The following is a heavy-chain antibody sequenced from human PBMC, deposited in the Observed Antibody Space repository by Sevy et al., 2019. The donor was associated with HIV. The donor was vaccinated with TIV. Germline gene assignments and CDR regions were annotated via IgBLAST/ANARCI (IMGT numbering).Heavy chain of an antibody. J-gene: IGHJ6*02. Sequence: SETLSLTCTVSGDSISSYYWSWIRQSPGKGLQWIGYLFYSGMTNYNPSLKSRVTISVDTSKNQFSLKVSSVTAADTAVYYCARGRPDYYYGMYVWGQGTTVTVSS. CDR3: ARGRPDYYYGMYV. D-gene: IGHD6-6*01. V-gene: IGHV4-59*01. CDR1: GDSISSYY. CDR2: LFYSGMT.